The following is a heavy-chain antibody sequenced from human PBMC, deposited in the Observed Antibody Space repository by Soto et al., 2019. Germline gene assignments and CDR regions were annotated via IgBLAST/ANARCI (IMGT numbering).Heavy chain of an antibody. CDR3: ARMSVTARNWFDP. V-gene: IGHV4-61*01. CDR1: GGSVSSGNYY. CDR2: IYYSGST. Sequence: KTSETLSLTCTVSGGSVSSGNYYWSWIRQPPGKGLDWIGNIYYSGSTNYNPSLKSRVTMSVDMSRNQFSLKLSSVTAADTAVYYRARMSVTARNWFDPWGQGTLVTVSS. D-gene: IGHD1-20*01. J-gene: IGHJ5*02.